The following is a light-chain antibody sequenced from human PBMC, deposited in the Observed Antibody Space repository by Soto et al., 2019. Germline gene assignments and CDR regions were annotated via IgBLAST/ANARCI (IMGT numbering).Light chain of an antibody. CDR2: EVT. CDR3: RSYAGSNNLL. V-gene: IGLV2-8*01. J-gene: IGLJ3*02. Sequence: QSVLTQPPSASGSPGQSVTISCTGTSGDVGGYNYVSWYQQHPGKAPKLMIYEVTQRPSGVPDRFSGSKSGNTASLTVSGLQAEDEADYYCRSYAGSNNLLFGGGTKLTVL. CDR1: SGDVGGYNY.